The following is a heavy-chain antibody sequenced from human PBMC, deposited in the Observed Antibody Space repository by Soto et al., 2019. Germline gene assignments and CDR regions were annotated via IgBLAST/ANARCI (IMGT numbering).Heavy chain of an antibody. J-gene: IGHJ6*02. Sequence: LTYSGSGGIPSRGRSHGCWLPQATRQGPEWIGYIYYSGSTNYNPSLKSRVTISLDTSKNQFSLKLSSVTAADTAVYYCARANSVVRGSIWELKRPLTGMAVWGQGTMVT. V-gene: IGHV4-61*10. CDR3: ARANSVVRGSIWELKRPLTGMAV. CDR2: IYYSGST. D-gene: IGHD3-10*01. CDR1: GGIPSRGRSH.